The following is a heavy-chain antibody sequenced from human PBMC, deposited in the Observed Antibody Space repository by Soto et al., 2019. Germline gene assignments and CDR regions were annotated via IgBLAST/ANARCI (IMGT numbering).Heavy chain of an antibody. J-gene: IGHJ5*02. CDR3: AKAGADYDFWSGYPEYNWFDP. D-gene: IGHD3-3*01. CDR2: ISGSGGST. V-gene: IGHV3-23*01. Sequence: GGSLRLSCAASGFTFSSYAMSWVRQAPGKGLEWVSAISGSGGSTYYADSVKGRFTISRDNSKNTRYLQMNSLRAEDTAVYYCAKAGADYDFWSGYPEYNWFDPWGQGTLVTVSS. CDR1: GFTFSSYA.